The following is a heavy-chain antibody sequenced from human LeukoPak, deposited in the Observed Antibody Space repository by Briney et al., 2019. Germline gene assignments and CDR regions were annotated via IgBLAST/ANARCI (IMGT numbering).Heavy chain of an antibody. CDR3: ARGRIAAAGLNWFDP. D-gene: IGHD6-13*01. CDR1: GGSISSSSYY. Sequence: SETLSLTCTVSGGSISSSSYYWGWIRQPPGKGLEWIGSTYYSGSTYYNPSLKSRVTISVDTSKNQFSLKLSSVTAADTAVYYCARGRIAAAGLNWFDPWGQGTLVTVSS. CDR2: TYYSGST. J-gene: IGHJ5*02. V-gene: IGHV4-39*07.